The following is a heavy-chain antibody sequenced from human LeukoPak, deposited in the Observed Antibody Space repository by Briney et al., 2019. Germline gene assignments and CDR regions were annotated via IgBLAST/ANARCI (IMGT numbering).Heavy chain of an antibody. CDR3: ARRVVPAARSSRALGY. J-gene: IGHJ4*02. V-gene: IGHV3-48*04. CDR1: GFTFSSYA. Sequence: GGSLRLSCAASGFTFSSYAMSWVRQAPGKGLEWVSYISSSGSTIYYADSVKGRFTISRDNAKNSLYLQMNSLRAEDTAVYYCARRVVPAARSSRALGYWGQGTLVTVSS. D-gene: IGHD2-2*01. CDR2: ISSSGSTI.